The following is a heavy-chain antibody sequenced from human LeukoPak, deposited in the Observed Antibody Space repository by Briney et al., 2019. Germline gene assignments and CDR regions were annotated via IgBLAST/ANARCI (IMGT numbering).Heavy chain of an antibody. J-gene: IGHJ4*02. D-gene: IGHD6-13*01. CDR2: ISTSSSYI. CDR1: GFTFSSYS. CDR3: ARGSSTWYYFDY. V-gene: IGHV3-21*01. Sequence: GSLRLSCAASGFTFSSYSMNWVRQAPGKGLEWVSSISTSSSYIYYADSLKGRFTISRDNAKNSLYLQMNSLRAEDTAVYYCARGSSTWYYFDYWGQGTLVTVSS.